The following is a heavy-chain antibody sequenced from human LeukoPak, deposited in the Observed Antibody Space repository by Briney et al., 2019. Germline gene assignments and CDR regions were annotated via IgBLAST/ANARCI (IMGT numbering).Heavy chain of an antibody. Sequence: KSSETLSLTCAVYGGSFSGYYWSWIRQPPGKGLVWIGEINHSGSTNYNPSLKSRVTISVDTSKNQFSLKLSSVTAADTAVYYCARGLNGYDSVGCAFDIWGQGTMVTVSS. CDR1: GGSFSGYY. J-gene: IGHJ3*02. CDR2: INHSGST. V-gene: IGHV4-34*01. D-gene: IGHD5-12*01. CDR3: ARGLNGYDSVGCAFDI.